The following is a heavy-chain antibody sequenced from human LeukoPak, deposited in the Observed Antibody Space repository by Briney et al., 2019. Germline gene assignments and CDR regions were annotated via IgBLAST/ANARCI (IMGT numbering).Heavy chain of an antibody. D-gene: IGHD3-22*01. CDR1: GFTFSSYG. V-gene: IGHV3-30*18. CDR2: ISYDGNNR. CDR3: AKDHYYYDSSGYYYCDY. Sequence: GRSLRLSCAASGFTFSSYGMHWARQAPGKGLEWVAVISYDGNNRYYADSVKGRFTISRDNSKNTLYLQMNSLRAEDTAVYFCAKDHYYYDSSGYYYCDYWGQGTLVTVSS. J-gene: IGHJ4*02.